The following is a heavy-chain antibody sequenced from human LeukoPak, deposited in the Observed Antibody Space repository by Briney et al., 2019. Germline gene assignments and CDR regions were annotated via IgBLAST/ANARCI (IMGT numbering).Heavy chain of an antibody. CDR2: LYDSGST. CDR1: GGSISSSGYN. Sequence: SETLSLTCTVSGGSISSSGYNWDWIRQPPGKGLEWIGNLYDSGSTYYNPSLKSRVTIPVDKSKNQFSLKLSSVTAADTAVYYCARDRGYSSSWQFDYWGQGTLVTVSS. J-gene: IGHJ4*02. CDR3: ARDRGYSSSWQFDY. V-gene: IGHV4-39*07. D-gene: IGHD6-13*01.